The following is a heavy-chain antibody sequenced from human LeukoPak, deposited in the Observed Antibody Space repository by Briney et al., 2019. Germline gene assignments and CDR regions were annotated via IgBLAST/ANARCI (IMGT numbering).Heavy chain of an antibody. CDR2: INEDGTET. D-gene: IGHD6-6*01. CDR1: GFTFTEYW. CDR3: VRERQRVVLRY. V-gene: IGHV3-7*01. J-gene: IGHJ4*02. Sequence: PGGSLRLSCATSGFTFTEYWMTWVRQAPGKGLEWVANINEDGTETYYADSLKGRFTISRDNTKNSLHLQLHSVRDEDTAFFYCVRERQRVVLRYWGQGALVSVSS.